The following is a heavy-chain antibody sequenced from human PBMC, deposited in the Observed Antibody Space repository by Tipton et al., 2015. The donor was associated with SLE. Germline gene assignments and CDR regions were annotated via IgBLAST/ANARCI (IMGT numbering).Heavy chain of an antibody. J-gene: IGHJ4*02. Sequence: TLSLTCTVSGGSISSHYWSWIRQPPGKGLEWIGYIYYSGSTNYNPSLKSRVTISVDTSKNQFSLKLSSVTAADTAVHYCANSRAGGGYDFWSGLNYWGQGTLVTVSS. V-gene: IGHV4-59*11. CDR2: IYYSGST. CDR3: ANSRAGGGYDFWSGLNY. CDR1: GGSISSHY. D-gene: IGHD3-3*01.